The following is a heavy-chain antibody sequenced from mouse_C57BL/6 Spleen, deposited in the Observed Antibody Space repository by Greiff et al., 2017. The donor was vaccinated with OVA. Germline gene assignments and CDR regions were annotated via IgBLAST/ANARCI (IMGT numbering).Heavy chain of an antibody. V-gene: IGHV1-69*01. J-gene: IGHJ2*01. CDR1: GYTFTSYW. D-gene: IGHD2-3*01. Sequence: QVQLQQPGAELVMPGASVKLSCKASGYTFTSYWMHWVKQRPGQGLEWIGELDPSDSYTNYNQKFKGKSTLTVDKSSSTAYMQLSSLTSEDSAVYYCARVIYDGYSDYWGQGTTLTVSS. CDR2: LDPSDSYT. CDR3: ARVIYDGYSDY.